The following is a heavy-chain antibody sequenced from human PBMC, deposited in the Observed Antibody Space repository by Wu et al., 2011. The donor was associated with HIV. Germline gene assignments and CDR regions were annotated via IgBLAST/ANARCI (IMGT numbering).Heavy chain of an antibody. CDR3: ARFLYNWNYALDY. V-gene: IGHV1-18*01. J-gene: IGHJ4*02. D-gene: IGHD1-7*01. Sequence: EWMGWSQTLTNGNRNYAQKLQGRVSMTTDTSTSTAYLELRSLRSDDTAVYYCARFLYNWNYALDYWGQGTLVTVSS. CDR2: SQTLTNGNR.